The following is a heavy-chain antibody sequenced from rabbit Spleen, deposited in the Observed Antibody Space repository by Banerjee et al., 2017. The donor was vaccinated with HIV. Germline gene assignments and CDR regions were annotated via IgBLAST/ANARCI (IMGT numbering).Heavy chain of an antibody. CDR2: IYAGKA. Sequence: QSLEESGGDLVKPGASLTLTCTASGFSFSSAYYMSWVRQAPGKGLEWIACIYAGKAVYASWAKGRFTFSKTSSTTVTLQMTSLTDADTATYFCARGGDAAFGFSYFMFWGQGTLVTVS. CDR1: GFSFSSAYY. CDR3: ARGGDAAFGFSYFMF. D-gene: IGHD6-1*01. V-gene: IGHV1S40*01. J-gene: IGHJ3*01.